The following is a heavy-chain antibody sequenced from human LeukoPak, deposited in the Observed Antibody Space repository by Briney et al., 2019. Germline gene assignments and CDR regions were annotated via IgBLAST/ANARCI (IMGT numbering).Heavy chain of an antibody. CDR2: ISGSGART. J-gene: IGHJ4*02. V-gene: IGHV3-23*01. D-gene: IGHD5-24*01. CDR3: ARFKDGYNRFDS. CDR1: GFTFSSYS. Sequence: GGSLRLSCAASGFTFSSYSMNWVRQAPGKGLEWVSGISGSGARTYYADSVKGRFTISRDNSKNTLYLQMNSLRAEDTAVYYCARFKDGYNRFDSWGRGTLVTVSS.